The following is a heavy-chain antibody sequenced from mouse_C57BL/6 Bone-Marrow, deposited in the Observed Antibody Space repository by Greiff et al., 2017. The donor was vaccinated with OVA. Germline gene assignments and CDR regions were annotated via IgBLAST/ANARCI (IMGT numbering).Heavy chain of an antibody. Sequence: QVHVKQSGAELVRPGASVKLSCKASGYTFTDYYINWVKQRPGQGLEWIARIYPGSGNTYYNEKFKGKATLTAEKSSSTAYMQLSSLTSEDSAVYFCARGGWNYAMDYWGQGTSVTVSS. J-gene: IGHJ4*01. V-gene: IGHV1-76*01. CDR1: GYTFTDYY. CDR3: ARGGWNYAMDY. CDR2: IYPGSGNT.